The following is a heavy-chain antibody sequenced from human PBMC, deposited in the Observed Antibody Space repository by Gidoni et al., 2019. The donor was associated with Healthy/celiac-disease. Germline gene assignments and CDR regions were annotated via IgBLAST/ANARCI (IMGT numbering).Heavy chain of an antibody. Sequence: EVQLVESGGGLVKPGGSLRLSCAASGFTFSSYSMNWVRQAPGKGLEWVSSISSSSSYIYYADSVKGRFTISRDNAKNSLYLQMNSLRAEDTAVYYCARGGLELRSQVGYGMDVWGQGTTVTVSS. CDR1: GFTFSSYS. CDR3: ARGGLELRSQVGYGMDV. CDR2: ISSSSSYI. J-gene: IGHJ6*02. V-gene: IGHV3-21*01. D-gene: IGHD1-7*01.